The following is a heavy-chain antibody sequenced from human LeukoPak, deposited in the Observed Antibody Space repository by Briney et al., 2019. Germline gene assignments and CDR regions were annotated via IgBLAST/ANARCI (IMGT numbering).Heavy chain of an antibody. J-gene: IGHJ6*02. CDR1: GGSISNSSFY. CDR2: IYYSGSS. V-gene: IGHV4-39*07. CDR3: IQFPPYYYGMDV. Sequence: PSETLSLTCTVSGGSISNSSFYWGWIRQPPGKGLEWVGKIYYSGSSYSNPSLRSRVTISLDTSKNQFSLELSSVTAADTAVYYCIQFPPYYYGMDVWGQGTTVTVSS. D-gene: IGHD4-11*01.